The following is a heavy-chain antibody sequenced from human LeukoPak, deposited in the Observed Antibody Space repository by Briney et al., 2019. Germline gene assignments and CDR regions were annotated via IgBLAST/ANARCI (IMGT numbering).Heavy chain of an antibody. Sequence: GGSLRLSCAASGFTFRSYGMSWVRQAPGKGLEWVSAISGSGGSTYYADSVKGRFTISRDNSKNTLYLQMNSLRAEDTAVYYCAKDRGRITFGGVKYCFDYWGQGTLVTVSS. CDR1: GFTFRSYG. J-gene: IGHJ4*02. V-gene: IGHV3-23*01. D-gene: IGHD3-16*01. CDR2: ISGSGGST. CDR3: AKDRGRITFGGVKYCFDY.